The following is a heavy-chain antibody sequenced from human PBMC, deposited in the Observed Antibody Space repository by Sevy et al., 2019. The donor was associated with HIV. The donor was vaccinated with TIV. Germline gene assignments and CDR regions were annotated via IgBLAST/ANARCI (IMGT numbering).Heavy chain of an antibody. J-gene: IGHJ4*02. Sequence: TLSLTCTVSGGSISSYYWSWIRQPPGKGLEWIGYIFYSGSTNYNPSLKSRVTISIDTSKNQFSLNVNSVTAADTAVYYCARIREMATIDFDYWGQGTLVTVSS. D-gene: IGHD5-12*01. V-gene: IGHV4-59*01. CDR1: GGSISSYY. CDR2: IFYSGST. CDR3: ARIREMATIDFDY.